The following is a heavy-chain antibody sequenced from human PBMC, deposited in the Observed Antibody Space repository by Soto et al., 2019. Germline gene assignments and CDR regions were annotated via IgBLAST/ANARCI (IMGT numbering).Heavy chain of an antibody. D-gene: IGHD6-19*01. Sequence: QITLKESGPTLVKPTQTLTLTCTFSGFSLSTSGVGVGWIRQPPGKALEWLALIYWDDDKRYTPSLTSRPTITKDTSTHQVVLTMTNMDPVDTATYYCAHYRGWPMCGYWRQGTLVTVSA. V-gene: IGHV2-5*02. CDR1: GFSLSTSGVG. CDR2: IYWDDDK. J-gene: IGHJ4*02. CDR3: AHYRGWPMCGY.